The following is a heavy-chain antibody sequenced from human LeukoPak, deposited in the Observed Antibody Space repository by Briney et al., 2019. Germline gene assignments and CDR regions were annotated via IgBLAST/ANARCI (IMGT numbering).Heavy chain of an antibody. CDR2: INAGNGNT. CDR1: GYTFSNYA. Sequence: ASVKVSCKASGYTFSNYALDWVRQAPGQRLEWMGRINAGNGNTKYSQRFQGRLTITRDTSASTAYMELSSLRSEDTAVYYCARGNIVVLLGGLRPFDYWGQGTLVTVSS. CDR3: ARGNIVVLLGGLRPFDY. D-gene: IGHD2-15*01. V-gene: IGHV1-3*01. J-gene: IGHJ4*02.